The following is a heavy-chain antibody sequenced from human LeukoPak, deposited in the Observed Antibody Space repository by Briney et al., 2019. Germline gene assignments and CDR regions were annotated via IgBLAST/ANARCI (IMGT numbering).Heavy chain of an antibody. V-gene: IGHV1-69*13. Sequence: GASVKVSCKASGGTFSSYAISWVRQAPGQGLEWMGGIIPIFGTANYAQKFQGRVTITADESTSTAYMELSSLRSEDTAVYYCARASLVPAAMSHYYYYYGMDVWGQGTTVTVSS. CDR2: IIPIFGTA. D-gene: IGHD2-2*01. CDR3: ARASLVPAAMSHYYYYYGMDV. J-gene: IGHJ6*02. CDR1: GGTFSSYA.